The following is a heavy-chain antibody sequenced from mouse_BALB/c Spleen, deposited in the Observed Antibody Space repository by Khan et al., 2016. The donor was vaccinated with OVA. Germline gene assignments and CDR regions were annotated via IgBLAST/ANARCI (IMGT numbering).Heavy chain of an antibody. CDR2: INPHIGET. Sequence: EVQLQQSGPELVKPGASVKISCKASGYSFTGYFMNWVMQSHGKRLEWIGRINPHIGETFYNQKFKDKATLTVDESSSTAHMELRSLASEDSAVYYCARKNGRDFDYCGQGTTLTVSS. V-gene: IGHV1-20*02. CDR1: GYSFTGYF. J-gene: IGHJ2*01. CDR3: ARKNGRDFDY. D-gene: IGHD1-1*01.